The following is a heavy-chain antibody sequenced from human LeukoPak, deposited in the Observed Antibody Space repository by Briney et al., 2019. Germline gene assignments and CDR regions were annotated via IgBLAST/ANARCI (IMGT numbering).Heavy chain of an antibody. CDR1: GFTFSSNA. CDR3: ARTTGIAVPFDY. Sequence: GGSLRLSCAASGFTFSSNALHWVRQAPGRGLEWVAVISYDGSNKYYADSVKGRFTISRDNSKNTLYLQMNSLRAEDTAVYYCARTTGIAVPFDYWGQGTLVTVSS. V-gene: IGHV3-30*04. J-gene: IGHJ4*02. CDR2: ISYDGSNK. D-gene: IGHD6-19*01.